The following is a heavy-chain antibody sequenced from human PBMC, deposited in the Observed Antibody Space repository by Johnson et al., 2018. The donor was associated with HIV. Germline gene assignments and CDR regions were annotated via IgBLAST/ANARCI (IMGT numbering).Heavy chain of an antibody. Sequence: VQLVESGGVVVQPGGSLRLSCETSRFTFDDYAMHWVRQAPGKGLEWVSLINWDGDSTYYADSVKGRFTISSDNSKNTLYLQMNSLRVEDTAVYYCARVKGITVFGVVRPHGAFDIWGQGTMVTVSS. V-gene: IGHV3-43D*03. CDR3: ARVKGITVFGVVRPHGAFDI. CDR2: INWDGDST. CDR1: RFTFDDYA. J-gene: IGHJ3*02. D-gene: IGHD3-3*01.